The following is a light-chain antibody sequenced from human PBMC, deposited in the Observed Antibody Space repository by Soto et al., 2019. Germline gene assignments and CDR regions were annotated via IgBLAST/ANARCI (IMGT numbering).Light chain of an antibody. CDR2: HAS. CDR1: ESVSTY. CDR3: QQRRNWPYLT. V-gene: IGKV3-11*01. Sequence: DIVLTQSPATLSLSPGERATLSCRASESVSTYLAWYQHKPGQAPRLLINHASNRATGIPDRFSGSGSGTDCTLIISSLEPEDFAVYYCQQRRNWPYLTFGGGTKVEIK. J-gene: IGKJ4*01.